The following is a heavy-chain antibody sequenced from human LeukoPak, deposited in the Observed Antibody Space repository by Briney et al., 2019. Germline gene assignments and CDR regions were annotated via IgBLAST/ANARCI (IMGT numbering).Heavy chain of an antibody. D-gene: IGHD5-24*01. CDR1: GFTFSSYA. V-gene: IGHV3-23*01. CDR3: AKVFEEMTTTNYYFDY. CDR2: ISGSGDGT. J-gene: IGHJ4*02. Sequence: PGGSLRLSCAASGFTFSSYAMSWVRQAPGKGLEWVSAISGSGDGTYYADSVKGRFTTSRDNSKNTLYLQMNILRAEDTAVYYCAKVFEEMTTTNYYFDYWGQGTLVTVSS.